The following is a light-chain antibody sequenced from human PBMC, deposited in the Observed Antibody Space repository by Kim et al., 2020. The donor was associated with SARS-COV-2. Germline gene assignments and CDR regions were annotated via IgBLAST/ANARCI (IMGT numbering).Light chain of an antibody. CDR3: QQYGNSPGFT. CDR1: QSIRSNY. J-gene: IGKJ3*01. CDR2: GSS. V-gene: IGKV3-20*01. Sequence: PGDRATLSCRASQSIRSNYLAWYQQKPGQAPRLLIFGSSIRDTGIPDRFSGSGSGTDFTLTINRLEPEDFAVYYCQQYGNSPGFTFGPGTKVDIK.